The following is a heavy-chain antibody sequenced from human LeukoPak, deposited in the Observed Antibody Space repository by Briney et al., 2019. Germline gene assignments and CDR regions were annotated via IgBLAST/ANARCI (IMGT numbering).Heavy chain of an antibody. V-gene: IGHV4-34*01. CDR2: INHSGST. CDR3: ARGYCSYTSCYNPPDS. J-gene: IGHJ4*02. D-gene: IGHD2-2*02. Sequence: KPSETLSLTCAVYGGSFSGYYWSWIRQPPGKGLEWIGEINHSGSTNYNPSLKSRVTISVDTSKNQFSLKLSSVTAADTAVYYCARGYCSYTSCYNPPDSWGQGTLVTVSS. CDR1: GGSFSGYY.